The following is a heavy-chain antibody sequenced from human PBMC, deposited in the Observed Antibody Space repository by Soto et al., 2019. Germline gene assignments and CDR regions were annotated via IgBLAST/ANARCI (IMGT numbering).Heavy chain of an antibody. D-gene: IGHD5-12*01. CDR2: ISDSGSS. CDR3: ARHFDYDSLGDFFDY. J-gene: IGHJ4*02. CDR1: GGSIRTYY. V-gene: IGHV4-59*08. Sequence: PSETLSLTCTVSGGSIRTYYWSWIRQSPGKGLEWIGHISDSGSSRYSPSLKSRVTMSVDTSKNQFSLNLNSLTAADTAMYYCARHFDYDSLGDFFDYWGQGALVTVS.